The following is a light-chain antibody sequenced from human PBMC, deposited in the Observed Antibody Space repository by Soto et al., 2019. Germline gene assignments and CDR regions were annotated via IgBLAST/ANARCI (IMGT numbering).Light chain of an antibody. J-gene: IGKJ1*01. CDR3: QQDNSYSWT. Sequence: DVPMTQSPSTLSASIGDRVTITCRASQSISSWLAWYQQKPGKAPKLLIYDASSLESGVPSRFSGSGSGTEFALTIISLQPDDFATYYFQQDNSYSWTFGQGTKVEIK. V-gene: IGKV1-5*01. CDR2: DAS. CDR1: QSISSW.